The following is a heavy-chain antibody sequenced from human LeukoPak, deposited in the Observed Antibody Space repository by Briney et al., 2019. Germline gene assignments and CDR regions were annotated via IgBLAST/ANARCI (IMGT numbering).Heavy chain of an antibody. V-gene: IGHV1-46*01. CDR1: GYTFTSYY. CDR3: ARRGEMDV. D-gene: IGHD3-16*01. CDR2: INPSGGST. J-gene: IGHJ6*04. Sequence: GASVKVSCKASGYTFTSYYMHWVRQAPGEGLEWMGIINPSGGSTSYAQKFQGRVTITRNTSISTAYMELSSLRSEDTAVCYCARRGEMDVWGKGTTVTVSS.